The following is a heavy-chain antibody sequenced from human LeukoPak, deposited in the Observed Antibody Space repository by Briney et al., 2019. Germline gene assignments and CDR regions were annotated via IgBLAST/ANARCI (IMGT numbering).Heavy chain of an antibody. CDR3: GRESGSYEAYFDH. CDR2: IFPIFATA. D-gene: IGHD1-26*01. Sequence: GASVKVSCKGSGGTFSSYAISWVRQAPGQGLGWMGMIFPIFATANYAKTFQGRVTITADESTSTAYFEMSSLRSEDTAVYYCGRESGSYEAYFDHWGQGTLVTVSS. J-gene: IGHJ4*02. V-gene: IGHV1-69*15. CDR1: GGTFSSYA.